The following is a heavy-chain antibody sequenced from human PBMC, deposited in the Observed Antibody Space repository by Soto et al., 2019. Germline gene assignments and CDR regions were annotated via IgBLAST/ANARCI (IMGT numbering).Heavy chain of an antibody. CDR1: GYTFTSYA. D-gene: IGHD6-13*01. J-gene: IGHJ4*02. V-gene: IGHV1-3*01. CDR3: ARGKGAAAMGAY. Sequence: QVQLVQSGAEVKKPGASVKVSCKASGYTFTSYAMHWVRQAPGQRLEWMGWINAGNGNTKYSQKFQGRVTITRDTSASTAYMELSSLRSEDTAVYYCARGKGAAAMGAYWGQGTLVTVSS. CDR2: INAGNGNT.